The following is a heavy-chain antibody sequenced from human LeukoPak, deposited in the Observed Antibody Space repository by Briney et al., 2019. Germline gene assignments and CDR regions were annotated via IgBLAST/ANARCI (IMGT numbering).Heavy chain of an antibody. Sequence: SQTLSRTRTVSADSLSSGGHYWAWIRQLPGKGLESIGFIHHSGSSRHNPSLKDRVAISVDASRKQFALRLSSVTAADTAIYYCARGGNRFGGFYFDYWGQGIQVIVSS. CDR2: IHHSGSS. D-gene: IGHD3-10*01. V-gene: IGHV4-31*03. CDR1: ADSLSSGGHY. J-gene: IGHJ4*02. CDR3: ARGGNRFGGFYFDY.